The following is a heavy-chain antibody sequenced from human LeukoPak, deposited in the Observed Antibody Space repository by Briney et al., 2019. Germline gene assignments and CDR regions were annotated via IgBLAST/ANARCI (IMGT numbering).Heavy chain of an antibody. J-gene: IGHJ6*03. CDR3: ARGLAYYYDSTGYYSWYYYYYYMDV. Sequence: ASVKVSCKASGYTFTSYDINWVRQATGQGLEWMGWMNPNRGNTGYAQKFQGRVTITRNTSISTAYMELSSLRSEDTAVYYCARGLAYYYDSTGYYSWYYYYYYMDVWRKGTTVTVSS. D-gene: IGHD3-22*01. V-gene: IGHV1-8*03. CDR1: GYTFTSYD. CDR2: MNPNRGNT.